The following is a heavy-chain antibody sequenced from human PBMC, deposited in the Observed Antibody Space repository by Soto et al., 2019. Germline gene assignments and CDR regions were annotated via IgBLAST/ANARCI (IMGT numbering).Heavy chain of an antibody. Sequence: GGCLRRSCAASGCTFSIYSINCVRQAPGKGLEWVSYIMPGSSHIFYADSVKGRFTISRDNAKNSLYLQMNSLRAEETAVYYCARDSRQLWPQGWGQGTLVNVSS. CDR3: ARDSRQLWPQG. V-gene: IGHV3-48*01. CDR2: IMPGSSHI. CDR1: GCTFSIYS. J-gene: IGHJ4*02. D-gene: IGHD5-18*01.